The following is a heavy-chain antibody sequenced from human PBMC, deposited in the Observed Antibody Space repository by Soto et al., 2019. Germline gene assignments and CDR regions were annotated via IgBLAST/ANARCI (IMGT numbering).Heavy chain of an antibody. CDR3: AHRRYYYGSGDLFDY. CDR1: GFSLSTTGVS. D-gene: IGHD3-10*01. Sequence: QITLKGSGPTLVKPTQTLTLTCTISGFSLSTTGVSVGWIRQPPGKALEWLALIYWDDDKRYSPSLKSRLTIXKDTYKKQVVLTMTNMAPVDTATYYCAHRRYYYGSGDLFDYWGQGTLVTVSS. J-gene: IGHJ4*02. V-gene: IGHV2-5*02. CDR2: IYWDDDK.